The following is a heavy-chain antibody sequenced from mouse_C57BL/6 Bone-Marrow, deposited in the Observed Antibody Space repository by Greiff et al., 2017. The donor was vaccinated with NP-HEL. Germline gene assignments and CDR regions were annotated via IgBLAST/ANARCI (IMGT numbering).Heavy chain of an antibody. CDR1: GYTFTSYG. Sequence: VQLQESGAELARPGASVKLSCKASGYTFTSYGISWVKQRTGQGLAWIGAIYPRSGNTYYNEKFKGKATMTADTSSRTAYMELRSLTSEDSAVYFCARLTTVVDYYAMDYWGQGTSVTVSS. D-gene: IGHD1-1*01. CDR3: ARLTTVVDYYAMDY. J-gene: IGHJ4*01. V-gene: IGHV1-81*01. CDR2: IYPRSGNT.